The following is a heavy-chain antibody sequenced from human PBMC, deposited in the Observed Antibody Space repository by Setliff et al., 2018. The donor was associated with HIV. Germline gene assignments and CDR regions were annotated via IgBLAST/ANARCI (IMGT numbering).Heavy chain of an antibody. V-gene: IGHV3-21*01. CDR2: ISSSGTYI. Sequence: GGSLRLSCAASGFNFNTYSMSWVRQAPGKGLEWVSSISSSGTYIYYADSVKGRFTISRDNARNLVFLQMNSLRAEDTAVYYCARDSSGQSTFLAPPWYFDLWGRGTLVTVSS. CDR3: ARDSSGQSTFLAPPWYFDL. CDR1: GFNFNTYS. J-gene: IGHJ2*01. D-gene: IGHD2-2*01.